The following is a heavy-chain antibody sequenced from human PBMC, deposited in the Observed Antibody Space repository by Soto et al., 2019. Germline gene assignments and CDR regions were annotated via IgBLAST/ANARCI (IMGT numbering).Heavy chain of an antibody. CDR3: VSDMPLWRLYS. V-gene: IGHV3-74*03. CDR2: INTDGSVA. J-gene: IGHJ5*02. Sequence: EVQLVESGGGLVQPGESLRLSCAASGLTFRSYWMHWVRQAPGKGLVWVSRINTDGSVAMYVDSVKGRFTIARDNAKNTLYLHRNCLRAEDTSVDHCVSDMPLWRLYSWGQGTLVTVSS. CDR1: GLTFRSYW. D-gene: IGHD2-2*01.